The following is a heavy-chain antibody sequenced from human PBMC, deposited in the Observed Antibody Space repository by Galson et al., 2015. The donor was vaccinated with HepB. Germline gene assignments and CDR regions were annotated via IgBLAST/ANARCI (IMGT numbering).Heavy chain of an antibody. V-gene: IGHV5-51*01. CDR1: GYSFTSYR. CDR2: IYPGDSDT. Sequence: QSGAEVKKPGESLKISCKGSGYSFTSYRIGWVRQMPGKGPEWMGIIYPGDSDTRYSPSFQGQVTISADKSVSTAYLQWSSLKASDTAMYYCARDGVGYDFWSGYYRGGYYYYYYGMDVWGQGTTVTVSS. D-gene: IGHD3-3*01. J-gene: IGHJ6*02. CDR3: ARDGVGYDFWSGYYRGGYYYYYYGMDV.